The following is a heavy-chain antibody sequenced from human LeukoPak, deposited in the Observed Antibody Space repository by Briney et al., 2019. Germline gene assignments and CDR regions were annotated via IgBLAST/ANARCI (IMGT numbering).Heavy chain of an antibody. Sequence: SQTLSLTCAISGDSVSSDSAAWNWIRQSPSRGLEWLGRTYYRSKWYNDCAVSVKSRITINPDTSKNQFSLQLNSVTPEDTAVYYCASGVYGDWSQNWFDPWGQGTLVTVSS. CDR1: GDSVSSDSAA. V-gene: IGHV6-1*01. CDR3: ASGVYGDWSQNWFDP. J-gene: IGHJ5*02. D-gene: IGHD4-17*01. CDR2: TYYRSKWYN.